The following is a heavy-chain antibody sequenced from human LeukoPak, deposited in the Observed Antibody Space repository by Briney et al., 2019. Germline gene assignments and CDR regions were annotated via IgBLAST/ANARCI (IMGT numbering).Heavy chain of an antibody. CDR2: IRYDGSNK. D-gene: IGHD3-9*01. CDR3: ARGILTGYYQIGSCFDY. CDR1: GFTFSSYG. Sequence: HPGGSLRLSCAASGFTFSSYGMHWVRQAPGKGLEWVTFIRYDGSNKYYADSVKGRFTISRDNSKNTLYLQMNSLRAEDTAVYYCARGILTGYYQIGSCFDYWGQGTLVTVSS. V-gene: IGHV3-30*02. J-gene: IGHJ4*02.